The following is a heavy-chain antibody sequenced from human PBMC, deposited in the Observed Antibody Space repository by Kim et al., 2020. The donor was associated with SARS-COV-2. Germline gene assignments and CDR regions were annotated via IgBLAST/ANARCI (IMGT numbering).Heavy chain of an antibody. D-gene: IGHD4-4*01. V-gene: IGHV4-61*01. CDR1: GGSVSSGNYY. J-gene: IGHJ6*01. Sequence: SETLSLTCSVSGGSVSSGNYYWSWIRQPPGKGLEWIGYLYDNGNTNYNASLKSRVTISVDTSKNHFSLRLSSVTAADTAVYYCARSKALHYTYFGMDVWG. CDR3: ARSKALHYTYFGMDV. CDR2: LYDNGNT.